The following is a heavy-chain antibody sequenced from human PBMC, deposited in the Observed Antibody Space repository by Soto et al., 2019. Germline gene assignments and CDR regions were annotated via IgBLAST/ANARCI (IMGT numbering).Heavy chain of an antibody. Sequence: EVQLLESGGGLVRPGGSLRLSCTVSRFPFNNYGINWVRQAPGKGLEWVSSVSKSDYTYYSDSVKGRFTISRDNAKNSVSLQMNTLRVEDTAVYYYAREDSIIIPAVSDFWGQGTLVTVSS. D-gene: IGHD2-2*01. CDR2: VSKSDYT. CDR1: RFPFNNYG. J-gene: IGHJ4*02. V-gene: IGHV3-21*01. CDR3: AREDSIIIPAVSDF.